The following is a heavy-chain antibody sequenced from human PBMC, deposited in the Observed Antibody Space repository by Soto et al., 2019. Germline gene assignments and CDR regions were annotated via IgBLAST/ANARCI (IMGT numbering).Heavy chain of an antibody. D-gene: IGHD5-18*01. CDR3: ASLRYSYGSVYAMGS. Sequence: LKISYKATGYTFTPYWISWGRRKPGKGLEWLGRIDPSDSYTNYNASFEVHVTTSVDKSITSAYLQWSGLKASDTPMYYRASLRYSYGSVYAMGSWGHGTTGT. J-gene: IGHJ6*02. CDR1: GYTFTPYW. CDR2: IDPSDSYT. V-gene: IGHV5-10-1*01.